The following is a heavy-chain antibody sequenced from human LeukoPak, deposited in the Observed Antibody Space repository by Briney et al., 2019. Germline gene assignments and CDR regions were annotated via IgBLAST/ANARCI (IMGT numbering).Heavy chain of an antibody. Sequence: SETLSLTCTVSGGSISSYYWSWIRQPPGKGLEWIGFIYYSGSTNYNPSLKSRVTISVDTSKNQFSLKLSSVTAADTAVYYCARLWDTDDAFDIWGQGTMVTVSS. J-gene: IGHJ3*02. CDR1: GGSISSYY. CDR2: IYYSGST. D-gene: IGHD5-18*01. V-gene: IGHV4-59*08. CDR3: ARLWDTDDAFDI.